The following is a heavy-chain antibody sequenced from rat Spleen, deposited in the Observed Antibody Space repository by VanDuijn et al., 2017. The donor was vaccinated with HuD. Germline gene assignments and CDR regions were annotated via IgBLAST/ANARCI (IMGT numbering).Heavy chain of an antibody. Sequence: QVQLKESGPGLVQPSQTLSLTCSVAGFSLTSYNIHWVRQPPGRGLEWMGVMWTGGITAYNSLLKSRLSISRDTSKSQVFLKMNSLQTEDTATYYCARARTYYGYNPYYFDYWGQGVMVTVSS. J-gene: IGHJ2*01. CDR1: GFSLTSYN. V-gene: IGHV2-30*01. D-gene: IGHD1-9*01. CDR2: MWTGGIT. CDR3: ARARTYYGYNPYYFDY.